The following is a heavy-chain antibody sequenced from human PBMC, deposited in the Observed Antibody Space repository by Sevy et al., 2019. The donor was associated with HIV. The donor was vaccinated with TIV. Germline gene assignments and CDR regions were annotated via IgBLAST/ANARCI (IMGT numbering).Heavy chain of an antibody. Sequence: GGSLRLSCAASGFTFSYAWMSWVRQAPGKGLEWVGRIKARADGGTTDYAAPVKGRFTISRDDSKNTLYLQMNSLKTEDTAVYYCRTDPIIVLLVTDGMDVWGQGTTVTVSS. V-gene: IGHV3-15*01. J-gene: IGHJ6*02. D-gene: IGHD2-8*01. CDR1: GFTFSYAW. CDR2: IKARADGGTT. CDR3: RTDPIIVLLVTDGMDV.